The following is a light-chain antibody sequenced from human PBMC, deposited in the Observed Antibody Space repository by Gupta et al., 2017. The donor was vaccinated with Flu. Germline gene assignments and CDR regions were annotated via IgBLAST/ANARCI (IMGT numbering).Light chain of an antibody. CDR3: QQGYQYPVT. V-gene: IGKV1-9*01. CDR2: AVS. J-gene: IGKJ4*01. Sequence: DIQLTQSPSSLSASVGDRVSITCRASQAISHSLAWYQQKSGEGPKLLIYAVSTVHTAVPSRFSGSGSGTEFTLTISSLQPEDFGIYYCQQGYQYPVTFGGGTKVEVK. CDR1: QAISHS.